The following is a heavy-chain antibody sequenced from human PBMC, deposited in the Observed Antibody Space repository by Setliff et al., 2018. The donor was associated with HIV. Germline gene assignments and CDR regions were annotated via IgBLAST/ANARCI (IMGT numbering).Heavy chain of an antibody. Sequence: SETLSLTCTVSGGSISNYYWSWIRQPPGKGLQWVAYVYSGSTYYNPSLKSRVTISVDTSKNQISLKLSSVTAADTAVYYCARYTSKVDWFDPWGQGTLVTVSS. D-gene: IGHD2-2*02. CDR1: GGSISNYY. CDR2: VYSGST. J-gene: IGHJ5*02. V-gene: IGHV4-4*08. CDR3: ARYTSKVDWFDP.